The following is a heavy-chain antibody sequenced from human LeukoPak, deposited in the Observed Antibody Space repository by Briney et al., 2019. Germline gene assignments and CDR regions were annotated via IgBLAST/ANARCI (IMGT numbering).Heavy chain of an antibody. CDR2: TYYRSKWYN. CDR1: GDSVSSNSAA. CDR3: ARAGGYSYGLLYYYYGIDV. Sequence: SQTLSLTCAISGDSVSSNSAAWNWIRQSPSRGLEWLGRTYYRSKWYNDYAVSVKSRITINPDTSKNQFSLQLNSVSPEDTAVYYCARAGGYSYGLLYYYYGIDVWGQGTTVTVSS. V-gene: IGHV6-1*01. D-gene: IGHD5-18*01. J-gene: IGHJ6*02.